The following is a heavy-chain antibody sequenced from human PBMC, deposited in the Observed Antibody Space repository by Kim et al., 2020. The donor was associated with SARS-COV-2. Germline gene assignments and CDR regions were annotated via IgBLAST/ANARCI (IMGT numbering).Heavy chain of an antibody. Sequence: SVKVSCKASGGTFSSYAISWVRQAPGQGLEWMGGIIPIFGTANYAQKFQGRVTITADESTSTAYMELSSLRSEDTAVYYCARGSNYYDSSGTYYFDYWGQGTLVTVSS. D-gene: IGHD3-22*01. V-gene: IGHV1-69*13. J-gene: IGHJ4*02. CDR2: IIPIFGTA. CDR1: GGTFSSYA. CDR3: ARGSNYYDSSGTYYFDY.